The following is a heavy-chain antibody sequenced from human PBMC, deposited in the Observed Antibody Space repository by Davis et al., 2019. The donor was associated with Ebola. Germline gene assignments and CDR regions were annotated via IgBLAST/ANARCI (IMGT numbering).Heavy chain of an antibody. Sequence: PSETLSLTCAVSGGSIRAFFWSWIRQPPGKGLEWIGNIYYSGITNYNPSLKSRVTISLDTSKNQFSLKLSSVTAADTAVYYCARGPYGDYGDNRFDPWGQGTLVTVSS. CDR1: GGSIRAFF. D-gene: IGHD4-17*01. V-gene: IGHV4-59*01. J-gene: IGHJ5*02. CDR3: ARGPYGDYGDNRFDP. CDR2: IYYSGIT.